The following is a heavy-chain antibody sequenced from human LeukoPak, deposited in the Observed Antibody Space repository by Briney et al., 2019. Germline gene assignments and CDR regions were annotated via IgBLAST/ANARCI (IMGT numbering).Heavy chain of an antibody. CDR1: GGSISSYY. CDR3: AREITFGGVIVN. CDR2: IYYSGST. Sequence: PSETLSLTCTVSGGSISSYYWSWIRQPPGKGLEWIGYIYYSGSTNYNPSLKSRVTISVDTSKNQFSLKLSSVTAADTAVYYCAREITFGGVIVNWGQGTLVTVSS. J-gene: IGHJ4*02. V-gene: IGHV4-59*01. D-gene: IGHD3-16*02.